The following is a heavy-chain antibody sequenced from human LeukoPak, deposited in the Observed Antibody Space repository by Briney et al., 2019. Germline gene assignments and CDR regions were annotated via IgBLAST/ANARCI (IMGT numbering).Heavy chain of an antibody. CDR3: AREREYSRTWEWATDYYYHACMDV. V-gene: IGHV3-21*01. J-gene: IGHJ6*02. CDR1: GFTFSSHS. CDR2: TSRNSSYI. D-gene: IGHD6-6*01. Sequence: GGSARLSCAPSGFTFSSHSMNWVPQAPGKGLEWVSSTSRNSSYIYYAHSVNGRFTISRDNAEDSLYLQMNSLRAEDTAVYYCAREREYSRTWEWATDYYYHACMDVWGQGTTVSVSS.